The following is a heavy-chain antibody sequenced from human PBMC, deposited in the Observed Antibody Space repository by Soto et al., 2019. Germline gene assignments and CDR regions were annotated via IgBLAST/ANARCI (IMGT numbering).Heavy chain of an antibody. CDR2: IYPGDFDT. J-gene: IGHJ6*02. Sequence: GESLKISCKGSGYSFTSYWIGWVRQMPGKGMEWMGIIYPGDFDTRYSPSFQGQVTISADKSISTAYLQWSSLKASDTAMYYCARIVPFLEYYDFWSGPNYYYYGMDVWGQGTTVTVSS. V-gene: IGHV5-51*01. CDR3: ARIVPFLEYYDFWSGPNYYYYGMDV. D-gene: IGHD3-3*01. CDR1: GYSFTSYW.